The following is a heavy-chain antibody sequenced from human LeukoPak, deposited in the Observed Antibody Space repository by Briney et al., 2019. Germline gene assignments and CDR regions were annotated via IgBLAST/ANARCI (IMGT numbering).Heavy chain of an antibody. V-gene: IGHV1-46*03. Sequence: ASVKPSCKASGYTFTSYYMHWVRQAPGQGLEWMGIINPSGGSTNYAQKFQGRVTMTRDTSTSTVYMELSSLRSEDTAVYYCASWYCSSTSCFDYWGQGTLVTVSS. CDR1: GYTFTSYY. CDR2: INPSGGST. J-gene: IGHJ4*02. CDR3: ASWYCSSTSCFDY. D-gene: IGHD2-2*01.